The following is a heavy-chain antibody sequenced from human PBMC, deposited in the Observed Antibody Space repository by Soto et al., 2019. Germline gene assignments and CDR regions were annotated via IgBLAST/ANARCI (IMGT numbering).Heavy chain of an antibody. CDR3: ARAQEYYDFWSGYCWCWFGP. V-gene: IGHV1-8*01. D-gene: IGHD3-3*01. CDR1: GYTFTSYD. CDR2: MNPNSGNT. Sequence: ASVKVSCKASGYTFTSYDINWVRQATGQGLEWTGWMNPNSGNTGYAQKFQGRVTMTRNTSISTAYMELSSLRSEDTAVYYCARAQEYYDFWSGYCWCWFGPWGQGTLVTVSS. J-gene: IGHJ5*02.